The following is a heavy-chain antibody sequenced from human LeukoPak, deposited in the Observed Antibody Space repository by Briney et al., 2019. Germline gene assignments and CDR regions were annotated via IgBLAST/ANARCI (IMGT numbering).Heavy chain of an antibody. CDR2: IYDSGST. CDR1: GGSIRSSYYY. CDR3: ASLGSY. J-gene: IGHJ4*02. D-gene: IGHD7-27*01. V-gene: IGHV4-39*01. Sequence: SSETLSLTCTVSGGSIRSSYYYWGWIRQPPGKGLEWIVSIYDSGSTYYNPSLKSRVTISVDTSKNQFSLKLSSVTAADTAVYYCASLGSYWGQGTLVTVSS.